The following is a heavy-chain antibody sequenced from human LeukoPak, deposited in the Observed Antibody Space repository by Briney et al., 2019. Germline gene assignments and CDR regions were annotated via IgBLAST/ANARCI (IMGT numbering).Heavy chain of an antibody. D-gene: IGHD3-22*01. CDR3: ARDLLITYYYDSSGYMGGY. V-gene: IGHV3-48*02. CDR1: GFTFSSYS. CDR2: ISSSSSTI. Sequence: PGGSLRLSCAASGFTFSSYSMNWVRQAPGKGLEWVSYISSSSSTIYYADSVKGRFTISRDNAKNSLYLQMNSLRDEDTAVYYCARDLLITYYYDSSGYMGGYWGQGTLVTVSS. J-gene: IGHJ4*02.